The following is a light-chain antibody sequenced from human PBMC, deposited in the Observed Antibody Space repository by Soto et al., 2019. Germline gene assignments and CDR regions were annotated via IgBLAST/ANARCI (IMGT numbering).Light chain of an antibody. CDR3: AAWDGSLNVVL. Sequence: QSVLTQPPSASGTPGQRVTISCSGSYSNIGTNTVNWYQQLPGAAPKLLIYENQRPSGAPDRFSGSKSGTSASLAIGGLQSEDEADYYCAAWDGSLNVVLFGGGTKLTVL. CDR2: EN. J-gene: IGLJ3*02. V-gene: IGLV1-44*01. CDR1: YSNIGTNT.